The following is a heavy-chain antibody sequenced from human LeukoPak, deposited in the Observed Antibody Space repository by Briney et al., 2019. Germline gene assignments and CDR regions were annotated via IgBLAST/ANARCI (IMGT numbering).Heavy chain of an antibody. J-gene: IGHJ4*02. V-gene: IGHV3-23*01. CDR2: ISGSGGST. CDR1: GFTFISYA. CDR3: AKDFSSSVWHYHFDY. Sequence: GGSLRLSCAASGFTFISYAMSWVRQAPGKGLEWVSAISGSGGSTYYADSVKGRFTISRDNSKNTLYLQMNSLRAEDTAVYYCAKDFSSSVWHYHFDYWGQGTLVTVSS. D-gene: IGHD6-19*01.